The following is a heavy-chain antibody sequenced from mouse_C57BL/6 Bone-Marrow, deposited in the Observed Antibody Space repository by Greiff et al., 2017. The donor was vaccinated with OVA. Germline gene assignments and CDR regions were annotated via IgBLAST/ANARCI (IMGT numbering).Heavy chain of an antibody. J-gene: IGHJ4*01. CDR2: IYPRSGNT. CDR1: GYTFTSYG. V-gene: IGHV1-81*01. Sequence: VQLQQSGAELARPGASVKLSCKASGYTFTSYGISWVKQRTGQGLEWIGEIYPRSGNTYYNEKFKGKATLTADKSSSTAYMELRSLTYEDSAVYYCANYSFFYYAMDYWGQGTSVTVSS. CDR3: ANYSFFYYAMDY. D-gene: IGHD1-1*01.